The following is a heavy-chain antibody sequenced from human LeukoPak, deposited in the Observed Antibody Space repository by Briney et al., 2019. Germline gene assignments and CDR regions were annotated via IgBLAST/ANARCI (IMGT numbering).Heavy chain of an antibody. Sequence: GGSLRLSCAASGFTFSSYSMNWVRQAPGKGLEWVSSISSSSSYIYYADSVKGRFTISRDNAKNPLYLQMNSLRAEDTAVYYCARDREPRKHDAFDIWGQGTMVTVSS. D-gene: IGHD1-14*01. J-gene: IGHJ3*02. V-gene: IGHV3-21*01. CDR3: ARDREPRKHDAFDI. CDR1: GFTFSSYS. CDR2: ISSSSSYI.